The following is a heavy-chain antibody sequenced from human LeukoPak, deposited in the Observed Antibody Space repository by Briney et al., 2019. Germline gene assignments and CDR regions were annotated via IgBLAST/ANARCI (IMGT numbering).Heavy chain of an antibody. Sequence: GASVKVSCKASGYTFTGYYMHWVRQAPGQGLEWMGWINPNSGGTDYAQKFQGRVTMTRDTSISTAYMELCRLRSDDTAVYYCARDRDSSGDYWGQGTLVTVSS. D-gene: IGHD6-19*01. J-gene: IGHJ4*02. V-gene: IGHV1-2*02. CDR3: ARDRDSSGDY. CDR2: INPNSGGT. CDR1: GYTFTGYY.